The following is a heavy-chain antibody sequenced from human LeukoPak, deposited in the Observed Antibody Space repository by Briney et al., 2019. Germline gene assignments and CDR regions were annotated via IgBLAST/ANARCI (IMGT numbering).Heavy chain of an antibody. D-gene: IGHD3-16*01. J-gene: IGHJ5*02. CDR3: ASRRGSA. V-gene: IGHV4-34*01. Sequence: SEPLSLPCALYGGPFSGYYWLWIRQPPGKGLEWVGEINHSGSTNYTPSLKSRVTISVDTSKNQFSLKLSSVTAADTAVYYCASRRGSACGQGTLVTVSS. CDR1: GGPFSGYY. CDR2: INHSGST.